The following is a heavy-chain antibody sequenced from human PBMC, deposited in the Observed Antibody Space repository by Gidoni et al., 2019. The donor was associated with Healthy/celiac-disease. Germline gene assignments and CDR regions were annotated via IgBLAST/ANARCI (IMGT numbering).Heavy chain of an antibody. D-gene: IGHD1-26*01. V-gene: IGHV3-53*01. J-gene: IGHJ6*02. Sequence: EVQLVESGGGLIQPGGSLRLSCAASGFTVSSNYMGWVRQAPGKGLEWVAVIYSGCSTYYADSLKGRFTISRDNSKNTLYLQMNSLRAEDTAVYYCARDRIVGATHPYYYGMDVWGQGTTVTVSS. CDR3: ARDRIVGATHPYYYGMDV. CDR1: GFTVSSNY. CDR2: IYSGCST.